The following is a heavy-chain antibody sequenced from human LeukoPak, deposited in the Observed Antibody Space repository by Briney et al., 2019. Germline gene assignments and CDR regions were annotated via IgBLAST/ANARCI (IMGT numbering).Heavy chain of an antibody. J-gene: IGHJ4*02. V-gene: IGHV3-30*18. CDR2: ISYDVSNK. Sequence: PGMSVRLSCAAATFTFSSYGRHWVRQAPGKGLEGVAVISYDVSNKYYADSVKGRFTISTDTSTNTLYLQMHSLRAEDTAVYYCAKEERSGYDYWRYYSDYWGQGTVATVSS. CDR1: TFTFSSYG. CDR3: AKEERSGYDYWRYYSDY. D-gene: IGHD5-12*01.